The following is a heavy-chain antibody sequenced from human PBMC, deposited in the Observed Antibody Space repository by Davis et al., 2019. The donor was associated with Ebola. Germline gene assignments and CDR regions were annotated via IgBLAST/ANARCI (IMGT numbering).Heavy chain of an antibody. CDR3: ARHRPQWLSRMEWGY. V-gene: IGHV1-18*01. D-gene: IGHD6-19*01. Sequence: ASVKVSCKASGYTFTSYGISWVRQAPGQGLEWMGWISAYNGNTNYAQKLQGRVTMTTDTSTSTAYMELRSLRSDDTAVYYCARHRPQWLSRMEWGYWGQGTLVTVSS. J-gene: IGHJ4*02. CDR2: ISAYNGNT. CDR1: GYTFTSYG.